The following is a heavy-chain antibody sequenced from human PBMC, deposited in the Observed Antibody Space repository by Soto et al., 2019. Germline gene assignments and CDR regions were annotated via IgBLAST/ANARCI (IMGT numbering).Heavy chain of an antibody. Sequence: LCCSAAGFHFSDPAMSCVSQAPGEGLDWVSAISGSGGSTYYADSVKGRFTISRDNSKNTLYLQMNSLRAEDTAVYYCARAPGIAVAGSKRGQPLDYSGQATLV. CDR2: ISGSGGST. D-gene: IGHD6-19*01. V-gene: IGHV3-23*01. J-gene: IGHJ4*02. CDR1: GFHFSDPA. CDR3: ARAPGIAVAGSKRGQPLDY.